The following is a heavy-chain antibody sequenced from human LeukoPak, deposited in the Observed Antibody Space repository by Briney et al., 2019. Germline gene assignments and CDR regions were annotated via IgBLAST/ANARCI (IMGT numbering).Heavy chain of an antibody. CDR1: GVTFDDQG. CDR3: RRFSRRGADY. D-gene: IGHD3-10*01. V-gene: IGHV3-20*04. J-gene: IGHJ4*02. Sequence: PGGSLRLSCAASGVTFDDQGMIGLRHAPGKGREGVSGINWDGGSTGYADSVKGRFTISRDNAKNSLYLQMNSLRAEDTAVYYCRRFSRRGADYWGQGTLVTVSS. CDR2: INWDGGST.